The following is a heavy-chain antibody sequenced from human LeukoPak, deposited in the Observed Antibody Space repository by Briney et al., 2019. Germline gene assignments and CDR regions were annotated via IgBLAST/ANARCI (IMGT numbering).Heavy chain of an antibody. Sequence: ASVKVSCKASGYTFTGYYMHWVGQAPGQGLEWMGWINPNSGGTNYAQKFQGRVTITRDTSISTAYMELSRLRSDDTAVYYCARDRGSGSYYKLGYWGQGTLVTVSS. CDR2: INPNSGGT. D-gene: IGHD3-10*01. CDR3: ARDRGSGSYYKLGY. J-gene: IGHJ4*02. V-gene: IGHV1-2*02. CDR1: GYTFTGYY.